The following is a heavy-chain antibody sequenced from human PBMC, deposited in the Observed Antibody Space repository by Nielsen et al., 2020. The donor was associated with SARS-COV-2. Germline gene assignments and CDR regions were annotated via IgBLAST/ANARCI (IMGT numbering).Heavy chain of an antibody. V-gene: IGHV5-10-1*01. CDR3: AASGVLLWFGEVRY. J-gene: IGHJ4*02. CDR2: IDPSDSYT. CDR1: GFSFTSYW. D-gene: IGHD3-10*01. Sequence: GESLKISCKGSGFSFTSYWISWVRQMPGKGLEWMGRIDPSDSYTNYSPSFQGHVTISADKSISTAYLQWSSLKASDTAMYYCAASGVLLWFGEVRYWGQGTLVTVSS.